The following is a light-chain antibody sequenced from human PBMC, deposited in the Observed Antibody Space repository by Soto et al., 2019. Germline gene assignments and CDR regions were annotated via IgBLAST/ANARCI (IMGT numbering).Light chain of an antibody. CDR3: QHYNNWPYT. J-gene: IGKJ2*01. Sequence: EIVMTQSPATLSLSPGERATLSCRASQSVAANYLAWYQQKRGQAPRLLIYGASSRATGIPDRFSGRGSGTEFTLTINSLQSDDFAVYYCQHYNNWPYTFGQGTKVDIK. V-gene: IGKV3D-15*01. CDR2: GAS. CDR1: QSVAANY.